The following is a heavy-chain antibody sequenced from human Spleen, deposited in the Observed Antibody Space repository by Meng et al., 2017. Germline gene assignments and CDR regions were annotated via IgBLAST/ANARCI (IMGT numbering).Heavy chain of an antibody. J-gene: IGHJ4*02. CDR2: INHSGST. Sequence: VQLQKLGAGLLNPSETLSLTCVVSGGSFSYYYWSWIRQPQGKGLEWIGEINHSGSTNYNPSLESRATISVDTSQNNLSLKLSSVTAADSAVYYCARGPTTMAHDFDYWGQGTLVTVSS. D-gene: IGHD4-11*01. V-gene: IGHV4-34*01. CDR3: ARGPTTMAHDFDY. CDR1: GGSFSYYY.